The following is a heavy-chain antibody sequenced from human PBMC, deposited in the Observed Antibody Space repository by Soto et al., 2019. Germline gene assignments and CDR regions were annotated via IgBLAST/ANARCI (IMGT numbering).Heavy chain of an antibody. Sequence: QVQLQESGPGLVKPSQTLSLTCTVSGGSISSGGYYWSWIRQHPGKGLEWIGYIYYSGSTYYNPSLKSRVTISVDTSKNQFSLKLSSVTAADTAVDYCARDGLELRSTRAFDIWGQGTMVTVSS. CDR3: ARDGLELRSTRAFDI. J-gene: IGHJ3*02. CDR1: GGSISSGGYY. CDR2: IYYSGST. D-gene: IGHD1-7*01. V-gene: IGHV4-31*03.